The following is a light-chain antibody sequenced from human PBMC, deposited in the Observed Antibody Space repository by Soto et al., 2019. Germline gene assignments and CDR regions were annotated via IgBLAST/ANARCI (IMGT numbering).Light chain of an antibody. CDR3: QQHSKWPRT. CDR1: QTVSSN. Sequence: EIVMTQSPATLSVSPGDRATLSCRASQTVSSNLAWYQQKSVQAPRLLIYGSSTRATGIPARFSGSGSGTEFTLTINSLQSEDFAVYYCQQHSKWPRTFGQGTKVEIK. J-gene: IGKJ1*01. V-gene: IGKV3-15*01. CDR2: GSS.